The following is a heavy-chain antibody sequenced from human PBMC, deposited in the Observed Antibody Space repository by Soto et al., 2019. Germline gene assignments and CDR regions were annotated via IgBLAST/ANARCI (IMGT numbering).Heavy chain of an antibody. V-gene: IGHV1-18*01. CDR3: ARALYYYDNSGLAY. Sequence: QVRLEQSGPEVKKTGASVKVSCKASGYTFTSYGISWVRQAPGQGLEWMGWINIYSGDANYAQSLQDKATMTRDTSTNTVYMEMRTLRSDDTAVYYCARALYYYDNSGLAYWGQGTLVTVSS. D-gene: IGHD3-22*01. CDR2: INIYSGDA. CDR1: GYTFTSYG. J-gene: IGHJ4*02.